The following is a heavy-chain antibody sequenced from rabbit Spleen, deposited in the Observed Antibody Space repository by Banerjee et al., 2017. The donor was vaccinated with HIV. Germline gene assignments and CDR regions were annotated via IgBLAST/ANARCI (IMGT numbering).Heavy chain of an antibody. CDR3: ARDAGTSFSTYGMDL. Sequence: QEQLVESGGDLVKPGASLTLTCTASGFSLSSSDYMCWVRQAPGKGLEWIACIYAGSSGDTYSATWAKGRFTISKTSPTTVTLQLTSLTAADTATYFCARDAGTSFSTYGMDLWGPGTLVTVS. J-gene: IGHJ6*01. CDR2: IYAGSSGDT. CDR1: GFSLSSSDY. V-gene: IGHV1S45*01. D-gene: IGHD8-1*01.